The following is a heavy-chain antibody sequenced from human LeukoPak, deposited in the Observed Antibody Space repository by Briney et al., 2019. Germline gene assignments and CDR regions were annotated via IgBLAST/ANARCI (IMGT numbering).Heavy chain of an antibody. CDR3: AKFLGVSVWYGISGP. J-gene: IGHJ5*02. V-gene: IGHV3-23*01. CDR1: GFIFSNYA. Sequence: AGGSPRLSCAASGFIFSNYAVSWVRQAPGKGLEWVSAITNSGGTTYYADSVKGRFTISRDNSKNTLYLQMNSLRAEDTAVYYCAKFLGVSVWYGISGPWGQGTLVTVSS. CDR2: ITNSGGTT. D-gene: IGHD3-10*01.